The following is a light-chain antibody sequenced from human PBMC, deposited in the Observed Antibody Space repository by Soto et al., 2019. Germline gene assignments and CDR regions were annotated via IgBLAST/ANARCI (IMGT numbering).Light chain of an antibody. J-gene: IGKJ1*01. CDR3: QQYGSSPRT. CDR2: GAS. Sequence: EMVLTQSPGTLSLSPGERATLSCRASQSGSRNYVAWFQQRPGQDPRLLIYGASTRPTGIPDRLIGSGSGTDFTLTISRLEPEDVAVYYCQQYGSSPRTFGQGTKVEIK. CDR1: QSGSRNY. V-gene: IGKV3-20*01.